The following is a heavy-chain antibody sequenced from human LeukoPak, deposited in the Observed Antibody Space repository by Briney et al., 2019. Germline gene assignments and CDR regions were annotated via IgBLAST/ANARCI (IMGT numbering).Heavy chain of an antibody. J-gene: IGHJ3*02. CDR3: ARHDAIISMMVGERPFEI. D-gene: IGHD3-22*01. V-gene: IGHV4-59*08. Sequence: PSETLSLTCTVSGGSISSYYWSWIRQPPGKGLEWIGYIYYSGSANYNPSLKSRVTISADTSKNQFSLKLSSVTAADTAVYYCARHDAIISMMVGERPFEIWGQGTLVTVSS. CDR2: IYYSGSA. CDR1: GGSISSYY.